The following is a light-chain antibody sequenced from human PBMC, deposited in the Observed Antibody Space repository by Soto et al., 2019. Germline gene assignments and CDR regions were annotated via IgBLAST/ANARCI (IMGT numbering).Light chain of an antibody. CDR2: KAS. CDR1: QSISSW. V-gene: IGKV1-5*03. Sequence: DIQNTQSPSTLSASVGDRVTITFRASQSISSWLAWYQQKPGKAPKLLIYKASTLKSGVPSRFSGSGSGTEFTLTISSLQPDDFATYYCQHYNSYSEAFGQGTKVDIK. J-gene: IGKJ1*01. CDR3: QHYNSYSEA.